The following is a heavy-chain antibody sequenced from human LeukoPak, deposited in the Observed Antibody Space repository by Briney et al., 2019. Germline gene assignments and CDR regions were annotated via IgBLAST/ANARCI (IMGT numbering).Heavy chain of an antibody. CDR1: GFTFSSYD. J-gene: IGHJ4*02. V-gene: IGHV3-13*01. D-gene: IGHD4-23*01. Sequence: GGSLRHSCAASGFTFSSYDMHWVRQATGKGLEWVSAIGTAGDTYYPGSVKGRFTISRENAKNSLYLQMNSLRAGDTAVYYCARAGGYSSPLDYWGQGTLVTVSS. CDR2: IGTAGDT. CDR3: ARAGGYSSPLDY.